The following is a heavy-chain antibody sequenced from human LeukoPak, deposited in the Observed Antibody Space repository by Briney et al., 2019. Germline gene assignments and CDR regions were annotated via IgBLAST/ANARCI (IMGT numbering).Heavy chain of an antibody. J-gene: IGHJ1*01. CDR2: VEHDGSRT. D-gene: IGHD4-17*01. V-gene: IGHV3-74*01. CDR3: ATDLG. CDR1: GFTFTSYW. Sequence: GGSLRLSCAVSGFTFTSYWMHWVRHPPGKGLVWVSRVEHDGSRTAYADSVTGQFTISRNNARNMVYLEMNSLRAEDTAGYYCATDLGWGQGNLVTVSS.